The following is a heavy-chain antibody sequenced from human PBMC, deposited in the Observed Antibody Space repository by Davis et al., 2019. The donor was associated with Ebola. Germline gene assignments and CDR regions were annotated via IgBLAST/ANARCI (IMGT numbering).Heavy chain of an antibody. Sequence: SETLSLTCAVYGGSFSGYYWSWIRQPPGKGLEWIGSIYYSGSTYYNPSLKSRVTISVDTSKNQFSLKLSSVTAADTAVYYCARRGTTYRYWGQGTLVTVSS. J-gene: IGHJ4*02. V-gene: IGHV4-34*01. CDR2: IYYSGST. CDR1: GGSFSGYY. CDR3: ARRGTTYRY. D-gene: IGHD1-1*01.